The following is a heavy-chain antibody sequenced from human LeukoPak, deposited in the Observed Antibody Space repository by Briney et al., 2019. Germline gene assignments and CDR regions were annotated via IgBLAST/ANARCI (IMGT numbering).Heavy chain of an antibody. CDR3: ARGRGYYDREYFQH. CDR1: GGAITSGGYS. Sequence: SETLSLTCTVSGGAITSGGYSWNWLRQPPGKGLEWIGCIYDRGPTYYNPSLKSRITISVDRPKNQFFLNVTSVTAADTAVYYCARGRGYYDREYFQHWGQGTLVTVSS. D-gene: IGHD3-22*01. J-gene: IGHJ1*01. V-gene: IGHV4-30-2*01. CDR2: IYDRGPT.